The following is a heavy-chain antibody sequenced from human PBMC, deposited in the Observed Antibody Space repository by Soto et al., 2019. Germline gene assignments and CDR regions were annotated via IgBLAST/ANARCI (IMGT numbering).Heavy chain of an antibody. V-gene: IGHV1-24*01. Sequence: GASVKVSCKVSGYTLTELSMHWVRQAPGKGLEWMGGFDPEDGETIYAQKFQGRVTMTEDTSTDTAYMELSSLRSEDTAVYYCARGYYDSSGYWSVSDYWGQGTLVTVSS. CDR3: ARGYYDSSGYWSVSDY. D-gene: IGHD3-22*01. CDR2: FDPEDGET. CDR1: GYTLTELS. J-gene: IGHJ4*02.